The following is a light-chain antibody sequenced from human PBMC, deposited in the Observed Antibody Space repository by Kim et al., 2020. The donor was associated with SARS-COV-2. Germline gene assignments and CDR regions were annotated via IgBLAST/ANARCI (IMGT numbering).Light chain of an antibody. CDR1: QSISSW. CDR2: KAA. CDR3: QQYNRVYT. J-gene: IGKJ2*01. Sequence: LSASVGDRVTITCRASQSISSWLAWYQQQPGKAPKLLIYKAASLESWVPSRFSGSGSGTEFTLTISSLQPDDFATYYCQQYNRVYTFGQGTKLEI. V-gene: IGKV1-5*03.